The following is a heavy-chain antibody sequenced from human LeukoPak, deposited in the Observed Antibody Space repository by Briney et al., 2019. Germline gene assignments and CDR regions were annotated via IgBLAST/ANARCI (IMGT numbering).Heavy chain of an antibody. D-gene: IGHD5-24*01. CDR2: IYSSGST. Sequence: PSETLTLTCTVSGGSISCYYWSWIRQPPGKGLEWIGYIYSSGSTNYNPSLKSRVTMSVDTSKNQFSLKLSSVTAADTAVYYCARGSKMATISDYWGQGTLVTVSS. CDR3: ARGSKMATISDY. J-gene: IGHJ4*02. CDR1: GGSISCYY. V-gene: IGHV4-59*01.